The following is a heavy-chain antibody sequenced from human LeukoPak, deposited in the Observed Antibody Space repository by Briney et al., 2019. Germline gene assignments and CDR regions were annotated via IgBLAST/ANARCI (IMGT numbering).Heavy chain of an antibody. Sequence: PGGSLRLSCAASGFIFSNYVMRWVRQAPGKGLEWVSSIPVSGADTYYADSVKGRFTISRDNSKNTLYLEMNSLRGEDTAVYYCARDFGWLSHFDYWGQGTLVSVSS. CDR3: ARDFGWLSHFDY. J-gene: IGHJ4*02. D-gene: IGHD3-9*01. CDR2: IPVSGADT. CDR1: GFIFSNYV. V-gene: IGHV3-23*01.